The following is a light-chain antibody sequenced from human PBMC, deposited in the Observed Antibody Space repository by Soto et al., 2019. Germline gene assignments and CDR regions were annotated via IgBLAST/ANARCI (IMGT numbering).Light chain of an antibody. V-gene: IGKV1-5*03. Sequence: DIQMTQSPSTLSASVGDRVTITCRASQSISSWLAWYQQKPGKAPKPLIYKASSLESGVPSRFSGSGSATEFTLTISSLQPDDFATYYCQQYNSYLYTFGQGTKLEIK. CDR1: QSISSW. CDR2: KAS. CDR3: QQYNSYLYT. J-gene: IGKJ2*01.